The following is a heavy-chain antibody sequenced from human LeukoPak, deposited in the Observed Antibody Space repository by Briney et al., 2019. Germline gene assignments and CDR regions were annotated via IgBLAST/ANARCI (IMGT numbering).Heavy chain of an antibody. CDR2: IRSKAKSYAT. CDR1: GFTFSDSA. D-gene: IGHD6-13*01. Sequence: GGSLKLSCAASGFTFSDSAVHWVRQASGKGLEWVGRIRSKAKSYATAYAASVKGRFTISRDDSETTAYLQMNSLKTEDTAVYYCARCRYSSSPDFEYWGQGSLVTVSS. J-gene: IGHJ4*02. V-gene: IGHV3-73*01. CDR3: ARCRYSSSPDFEY.